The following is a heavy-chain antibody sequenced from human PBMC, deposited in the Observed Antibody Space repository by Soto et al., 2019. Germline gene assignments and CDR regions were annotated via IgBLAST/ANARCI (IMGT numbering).Heavy chain of an antibody. CDR3: ARDLWGYCGADCYPLDV. CDR1: GCSISSYY. J-gene: IGHJ6*02. Sequence: SETLSLTFTVSGCSISSYYWSWIRQPPGKGLEWIGYMYNTGSTIYNPSLKSRVTISVDTSKNQFSLKLNSVTAADTAVYYCARDLWGYCGADCYPLDVWGQGTTVTVS. V-gene: IGHV4-59*01. D-gene: IGHD2-21*02. CDR2: MYNTGST.